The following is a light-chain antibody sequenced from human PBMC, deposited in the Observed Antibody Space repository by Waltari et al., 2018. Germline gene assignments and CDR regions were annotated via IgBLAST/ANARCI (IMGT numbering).Light chain of an antibody. V-gene: IGKV2-28*01. CDR2: WGC. Sequence: YLSRYVRMPGELLQLLSSWGCSRAAGVPDRVSGSVSGTDFPLGISRVEAEDVGLYYCMQGRQPGYTFGQGTRLEIK. CDR3: MQGRQPGYT. J-gene: IGKJ2*01. CDR1: Y.